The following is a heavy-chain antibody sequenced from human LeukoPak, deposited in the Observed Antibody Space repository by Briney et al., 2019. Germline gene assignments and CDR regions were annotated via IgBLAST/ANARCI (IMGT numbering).Heavy chain of an antibody. CDR2: IYPGDSDT. CDR1: GYFFTSYW. J-gene: IGHJ4*02. D-gene: IGHD4-17*01. V-gene: IGHV5-51*01. Sequence: GESLKISCKGSGYFFTSYWIGWVRQMPGKGLEWMGIIYPGDSDTTYSPSFQGQVTISADKSISTAYLQWSSLKASDTAMYYCAAPYGDYSYYFDYWGQGTLVTVSS. CDR3: AAPYGDYSYYFDY.